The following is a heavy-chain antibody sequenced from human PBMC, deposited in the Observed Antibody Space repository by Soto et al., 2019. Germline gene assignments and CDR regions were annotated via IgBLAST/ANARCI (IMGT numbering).Heavy chain of an antibody. V-gene: IGHV3-23*01. D-gene: IGHD3-22*01. J-gene: IGHJ4*02. CDR2: ISAAGGTT. CDR1: GFTFGTYA. CDR3: AKDGDSSRRPFDS. Sequence: GGSLRLSCAASGFTFGTYAMSWVRQAPGKGLEWVSSISAAGGTTYYADSVKGRFTISRVNSQNNPYLQMNSLRDEDTAVYYCAKDGDSSRRPFDSWGQGTLVTVSS.